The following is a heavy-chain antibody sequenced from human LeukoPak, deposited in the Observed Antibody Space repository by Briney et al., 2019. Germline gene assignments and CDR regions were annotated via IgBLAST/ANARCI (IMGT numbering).Heavy chain of an antibody. CDR2: ISYDGSNK. V-gene: IGHV3-30-3*01. CDR1: GFTFSSYS. D-gene: IGHD6-19*01. CDR3: AKSGPVAGSIMRGFDS. J-gene: IGHJ4*02. Sequence: PGGSLRLSCVASGFTFSSYSMHWVRQAPGKGLEWVAVISYDGSNKYYADSARGRFTISRDNSKSTLYLQLNSLRAEDTAVYYCAKSGPVAGSIMRGFDSWGQGTLVTVSS.